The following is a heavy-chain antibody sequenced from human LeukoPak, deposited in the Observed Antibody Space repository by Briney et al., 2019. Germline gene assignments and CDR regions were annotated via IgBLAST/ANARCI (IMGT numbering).Heavy chain of an antibody. D-gene: IGHD1-26*01. Sequence: GGSLRLSCAASGFTFSSYAMHWVRQAPGKGLEWVAVISYDGSNKYYADSVKGRFTISRDNSKNTLYLQMNSLRAEDTAVYYCASSLFGSIVGGYYFDYWGQGTLVTVSS. V-gene: IGHV3-30-3*01. CDR2: ISYDGSNK. J-gene: IGHJ4*02. CDR1: GFTFSSYA. CDR3: ASSLFGSIVGGYYFDY.